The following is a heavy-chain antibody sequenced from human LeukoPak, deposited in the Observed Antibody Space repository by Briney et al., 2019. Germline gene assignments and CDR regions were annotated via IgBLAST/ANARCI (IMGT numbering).Heavy chain of an antibody. V-gene: IGHV3-23*01. CDR2: ISGSGGST. CDR3: AKGQYYDSSGYSSYFDY. D-gene: IGHD3-22*01. CDR1: GFTFSIYA. Sequence: GGSLRLSCAASGFTFSIYAMTWVRQAPGKGLEWVSAISGSGGSTYYADSVKGRFTISRDNSKNTLYLQMNSLRAEDTAVYYCAKGQYYDSSGYSSYFDYWGQGTLVTVSS. J-gene: IGHJ4*02.